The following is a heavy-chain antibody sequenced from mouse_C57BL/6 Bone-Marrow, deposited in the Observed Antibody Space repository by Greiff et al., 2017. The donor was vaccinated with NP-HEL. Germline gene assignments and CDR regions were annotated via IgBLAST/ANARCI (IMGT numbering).Heavy chain of an antibody. CDR3: ARDNYGSRSYWYFDV. CDR2: ISYDGSN. Sequence: EVKLMESGPGLVKPSQSLSLTCSVTGYSITSGYYWNWIRQFPGNKLEWMGYISYDGSNNYNPSLKNRISITRDTSKNQFFLKLNSVTTEDTATYYCARDNYGSRSYWYFDVWGTGTTVTVSS. V-gene: IGHV3-6*01. D-gene: IGHD1-1*01. J-gene: IGHJ1*03. CDR1: GYSITSGYY.